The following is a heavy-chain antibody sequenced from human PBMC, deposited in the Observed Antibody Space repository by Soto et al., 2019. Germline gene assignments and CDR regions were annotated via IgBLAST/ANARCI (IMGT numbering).Heavy chain of an antibody. J-gene: IGHJ5*02. D-gene: IGHD3-9*01. CDR3: ARLEGRYFDEKPNWFDP. CDR2: IYYSGST. CDR1: GGSISSSSYY. Sequence: SETLSLTCTVSGGSISSSSYYWGWIRQPPGKGLEWIGSIYYSGSTYYNPSLKSRVTISVDTSKNQFSLKLGSVTAADTAVYYCARLEGRYFDEKPNWFDPWGQGTLVTVSS. V-gene: IGHV4-39*01.